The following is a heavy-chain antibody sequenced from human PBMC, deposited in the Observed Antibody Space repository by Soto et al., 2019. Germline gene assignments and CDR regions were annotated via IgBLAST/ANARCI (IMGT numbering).Heavy chain of an antibody. V-gene: IGHV3-11*01. CDR2: ISGGGTSI. Sequence: GGSLRLSCAASTFTFSDYYMSWIRQAPGKGLEWVSYISGGGTSIYYADSVKGRFSVSRDNAKTSLYLQMNSLRAEDTAVYYCAKLGSLGHPYYYGMDVWGPGTTVTVSS. J-gene: IGHJ6*02. CDR3: AKLGSLGHPYYYGMDV. D-gene: IGHD3-16*01. CDR1: TFTFSDYY.